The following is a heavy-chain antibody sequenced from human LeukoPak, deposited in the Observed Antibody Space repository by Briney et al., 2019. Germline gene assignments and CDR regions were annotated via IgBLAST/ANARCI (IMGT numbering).Heavy chain of an antibody. CDR2: ISNSGSTI. V-gene: IGHV3-48*03. CDR3: ARDQSGYASLDY. Sequence: GGSLRLSCAASGFTFSSYEMNWVRQAPGKGLEWVSYISNSGSTIYYADSVKGRFTISRDNAKNSLYLQMNSLRAEDTAVYYCARDQSGYASLDYWGQGTLVTVSS. D-gene: IGHD5-12*01. CDR1: GFTFSSYE. J-gene: IGHJ4*02.